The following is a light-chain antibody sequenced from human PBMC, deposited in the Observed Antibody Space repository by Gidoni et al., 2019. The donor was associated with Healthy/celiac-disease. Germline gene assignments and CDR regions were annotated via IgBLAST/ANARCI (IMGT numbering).Light chain of an antibody. J-gene: IGKJ4*01. V-gene: IGKV1-5*01. CDR3: KHQGLT. CDR1: PSNSSW. Sequence: QRTPPPSTLSASVGDRVPIACRASPSNSSWLAWYQQKPAKAPTLLFYDASSLERGVPSRFSGSGSVTEFTLTISSLQPDDFAPYHCKHQGLTFXGXTKVEIK. CDR2: DAS.